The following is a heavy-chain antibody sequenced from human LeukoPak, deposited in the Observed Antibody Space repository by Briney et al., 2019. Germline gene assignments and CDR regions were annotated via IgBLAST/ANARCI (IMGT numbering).Heavy chain of an antibody. J-gene: IGHJ4*02. CDR3: ARARVNYGSVDLDY. D-gene: IGHD3-10*01. V-gene: IGHV1-69*13. CDR1: GGTFSRYA. Sequence: SVNVSCKASGGTFSRYAISWVRQAPGQGLEWMGGIIPIFGTANYAQKFQDRVTITADESTSTAYMELSSLRSEDKAVYYCARARVNYGSVDLDYWGQGTLVTVSS. CDR2: IIPIFGTA.